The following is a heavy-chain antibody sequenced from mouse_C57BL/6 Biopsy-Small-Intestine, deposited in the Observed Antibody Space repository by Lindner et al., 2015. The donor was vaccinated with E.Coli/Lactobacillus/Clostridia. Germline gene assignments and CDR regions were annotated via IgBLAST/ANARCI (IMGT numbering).Heavy chain of an antibody. CDR1: GYTLTDYN. D-gene: IGHD2-2*01. J-gene: IGHJ4*01. Sequence: VQLQESGPELVEPGASVKMSCKASGYTLTDYNIDWVRQSHGMSLEWIGDINPNNGGAIYSQKFTGKATLTVDKSSSTAYMELRSLTSEDTAVYYCARYGYYYALDSWGQGTSVTVSS. V-gene: IGHV1-18*01. CDR2: INPNNGGA. CDR3: ARYGYYYALDS.